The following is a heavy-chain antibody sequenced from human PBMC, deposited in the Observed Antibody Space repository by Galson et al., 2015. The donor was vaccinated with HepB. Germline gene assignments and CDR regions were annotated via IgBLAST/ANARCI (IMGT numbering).Heavy chain of an antibody. CDR3: ARALGSGNIGYFDY. V-gene: IGHV1-69*13. J-gene: IGHJ4*02. CDR1: GGTFSSYA. D-gene: IGHD3-3*01. CDR2: IIPIFGTA. Sequence: SVKVSCKASGGTFSSYAISWVRQAPGQGLEWMGGIIPIFGTANYAQKFQGRVTIIADESRSTVYMEVISLRSEDTAVYYCARALGSGNIGYFDYWGQGTPVTVSS.